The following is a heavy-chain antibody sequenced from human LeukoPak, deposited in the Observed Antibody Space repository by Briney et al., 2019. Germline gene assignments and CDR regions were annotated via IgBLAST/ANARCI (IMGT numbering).Heavy chain of an antibody. CDR3: AHRTSYSSSWTYYFDY. Sequence: SGPALVKPTRTLTLTCTFSGFSLRTSGVGVGWIRQPPGKALEWLSLIYWDDDKRYSPSLKSRLTITKDTSKNQVVLTMTNMDPVDTATYYCAHRTSYSSSWTYYFDYWGQGTLVTVSS. J-gene: IGHJ4*02. V-gene: IGHV2-5*02. CDR2: IYWDDDK. D-gene: IGHD6-13*01. CDR1: GFSLRTSGVG.